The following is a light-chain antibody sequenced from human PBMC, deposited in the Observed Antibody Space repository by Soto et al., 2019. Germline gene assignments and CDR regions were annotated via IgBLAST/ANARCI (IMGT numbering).Light chain of an antibody. J-gene: IGLJ2*01. Sequence: QSVLTQPPSVSGAPGQRVTISCTGSSSNIGAGYDVHWYQQLPGTGPKLLIYGNTNRPSGVPDRFSGSKSGTSAPLVIAGLQAEDEADYYFPSNAVSRSVLFGGGTRLTVL. CDR2: GNT. CDR3: PSNAVSRSVL. CDR1: SSNIGAGYD. V-gene: IGLV1-40*01.